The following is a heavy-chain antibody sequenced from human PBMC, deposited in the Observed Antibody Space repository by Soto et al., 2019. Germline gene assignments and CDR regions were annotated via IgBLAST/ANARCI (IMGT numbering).Heavy chain of an antibody. CDR2: IYYSGST. Sequence: SETLSLTCTLSGGSISSYYWSWIRQPPGKGLEWIGYIYYSGSTNYNPSLKSRVTISVDTSKNQFSLKLSSVTAADTAVYYCARAQEFNWFDPWGQGTLVTVSS. J-gene: IGHJ5*02. CDR3: ARAQEFNWFDP. V-gene: IGHV4-59*01. CDR1: GGSISSYY.